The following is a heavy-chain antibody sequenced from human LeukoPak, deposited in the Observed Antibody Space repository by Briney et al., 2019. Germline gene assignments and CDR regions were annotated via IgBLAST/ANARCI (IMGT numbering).Heavy chain of an antibody. Sequence: PGGSLRLSCAASGFTFDDYAMHWVRQAPGKGLEWVSLISWDGGSTYYADSVKGRFTISRDNSKNSLYLQMNSLRAEDTALYYCAKPIAQENYMDVWGKGTTVTVSS. CDR1: GFTFDDYA. CDR3: AKPIAQENYMDV. J-gene: IGHJ6*03. CDR2: ISWDGGST. D-gene: IGHD2-15*01. V-gene: IGHV3-43D*03.